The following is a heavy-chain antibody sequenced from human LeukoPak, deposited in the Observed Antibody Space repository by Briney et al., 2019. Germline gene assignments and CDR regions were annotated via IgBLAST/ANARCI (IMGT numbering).Heavy chain of an antibody. CDR2: IYYSGST. D-gene: IGHD3-22*01. Sequence: KASETLSLTCTVSGGSISSSSTYWGWIRQPPGKGLEWIGSIYYSGSTYYSPSLKSRVTISVDTSKNQFSLKLSSVTAADTAVHYCASQYDSSGYYYFDYWGQGTLVTVSS. V-gene: IGHV4-39*01. J-gene: IGHJ4*02. CDR1: GGSISSSSTY. CDR3: ASQYDSSGYYYFDY.